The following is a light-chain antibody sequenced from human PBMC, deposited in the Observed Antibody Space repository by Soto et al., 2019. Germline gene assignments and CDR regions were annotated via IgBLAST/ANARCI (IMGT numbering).Light chain of an antibody. CDR1: QDINNY. CDR2: DAS. V-gene: IGKV1-33*01. Sequence: DIQMTQSPSSLSASVGDRVTITCQASQDINNYLNWYQQKPGKAPKLLIYDASNLAAGVPSRFTGSGSGTDFTFTISSLRPEDIATYYCQQYDNLPLTFGGGTKVEIK. J-gene: IGKJ4*01. CDR3: QQYDNLPLT.